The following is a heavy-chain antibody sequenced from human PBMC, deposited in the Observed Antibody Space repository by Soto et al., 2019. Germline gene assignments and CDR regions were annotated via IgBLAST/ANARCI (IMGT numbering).Heavy chain of an antibody. CDR2: IYYSGST. D-gene: IGHD3-22*01. CDR1: GGSISSGDYY. V-gene: IGHV4-30-4*01. J-gene: IGHJ4*02. Sequence: SETLSLTCTVSGGSISSGDYYWSWIRQPPGKGLEWIGYIYYSGSTYYNPSLKSRVTISVDTSKNQFSLKLSSVTAADTAVYYWARAPASCGYSIFAYWGQGTLAPVSS. CDR3: ARAPASCGYSIFAY.